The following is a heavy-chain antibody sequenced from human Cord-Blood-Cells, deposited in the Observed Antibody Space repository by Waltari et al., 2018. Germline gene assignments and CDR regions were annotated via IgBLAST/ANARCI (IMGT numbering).Heavy chain of an antibody. CDR3: ARSIVGATFDDY. CDR1: GGSFSGYY. CDR2: INHSGST. D-gene: IGHD1-26*01. Sequence: QVQLQQWGAGLLKPSETLSLTCAVYGGSFSGYYWSCIRQPPGKGLEWIGEINHSGSTNYNPSLKSRVTISVDTSKNQFSLKLSSVTAADTAVYYCARSIVGATFDDYWGQGTLVTVSS. V-gene: IGHV4-34*01. J-gene: IGHJ4*02.